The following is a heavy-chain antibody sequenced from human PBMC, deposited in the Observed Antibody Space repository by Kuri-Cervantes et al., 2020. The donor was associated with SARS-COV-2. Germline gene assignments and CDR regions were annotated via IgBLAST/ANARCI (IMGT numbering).Heavy chain of an antibody. D-gene: IGHD1-14*01. Sequence: GGSLRLSCAASGFTFSSYGMHWVRQALGKGLEWVAVISYDGSKKYYADSVKGRFTISRDNSKSTLYLPMYNLRAEDTAVYYCARGLRKYYFDYWGQGTLVTVSS. CDR2: ISYDGSKK. J-gene: IGHJ4*02. CDR3: ARGLRKYYFDY. CDR1: GFTFSSYG. V-gene: IGHV3-30*19.